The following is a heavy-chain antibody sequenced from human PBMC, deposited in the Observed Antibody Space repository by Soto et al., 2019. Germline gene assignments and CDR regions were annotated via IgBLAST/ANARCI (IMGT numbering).Heavy chain of an antibody. CDR2: MNPYNGNA. D-gene: IGHD3-10*01. Sequence: ASVKVSCKASGYTFITFDINWVRQAAGQGLEWIGWMNPYNGNAGYAQKFHGRVTMTRNTSTSTAYMELSSLTSDDSAGYFCARRKESSGHNYFGCWGKGSRVT. V-gene: IGHV1-8*01. J-gene: IGHJ4*02. CDR3: ARRKESSGHNYFGC. CDR1: GYTFITFD.